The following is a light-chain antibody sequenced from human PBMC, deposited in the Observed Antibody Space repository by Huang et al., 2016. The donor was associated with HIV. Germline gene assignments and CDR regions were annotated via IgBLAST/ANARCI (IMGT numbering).Light chain of an antibody. CDR3: QQYTSYSWT. CDR1: KSISTW. Sequence: DIQMTQSPSTLSASVGDRVTIACRANKSISTWLAWHQQKPGKAPKVLIYKASRLESGVPSRFSGSGSGTEFTLTISILQPDDFATYYCQQYTSYSWTFGQGTKVEIK. V-gene: IGKV1-5*03. J-gene: IGKJ1*01. CDR2: KAS.